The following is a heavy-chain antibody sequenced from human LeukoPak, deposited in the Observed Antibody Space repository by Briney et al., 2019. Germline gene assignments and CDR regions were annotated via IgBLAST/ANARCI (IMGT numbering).Heavy chain of an antibody. D-gene: IGHD4-17*01. V-gene: IGHV3-30-3*01. CDR2: ISYDGSNK. CDR1: GFTFSSYS. J-gene: IGHJ4*02. Sequence: GSSLRLSYAASGFTFSSYSMQGVSQAPGKGRKWVAGISYDGSNKYYADSVKGRFIISRDNSQHALYLQMNSLRAEDTAVYYCARDSHGADYWGQGTLVTVSS. CDR3: ARDSHGADY.